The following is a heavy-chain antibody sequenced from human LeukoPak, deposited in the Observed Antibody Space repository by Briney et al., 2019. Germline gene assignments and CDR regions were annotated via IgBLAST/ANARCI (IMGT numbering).Heavy chain of an antibody. CDR1: GGSISSSSYY. CDR3: ARFYTTSQYGSGYMDV. CDR2: MSYSGST. Sequence: SETLSLTCTVSGGSISSSSYYWGWIRQPPGKGLEWIGSMSYSGSTYYNPSVKSRVTIAVYTSKTQFSLKLSSVTAADTAVYYCARFYTTSQYGSGYMDVWGKGTTVTVSS. V-gene: IGHV4-39*01. J-gene: IGHJ6*03. D-gene: IGHD3-10*01.